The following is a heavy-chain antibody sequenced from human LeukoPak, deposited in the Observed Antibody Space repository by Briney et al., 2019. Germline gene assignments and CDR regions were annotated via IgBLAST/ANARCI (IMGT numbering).Heavy chain of an antibody. CDR1: GYTFTGYY. D-gene: IGHD3-22*01. CDR3: ARANYYDSSGYGFYFDY. V-gene: IGHV1-2*02. CDR2: INPNSGGT. Sequence: RASVKVSCKASGYTFTGYYMHWVRQAPGQGLEWMGWINPNSGGTNYAQKFQGRVTMTRDTSISTAYMELSRLRSDDTAVYYCARANYYDSSGYGFYFDYWGQGTLVTVSS. J-gene: IGHJ4*02.